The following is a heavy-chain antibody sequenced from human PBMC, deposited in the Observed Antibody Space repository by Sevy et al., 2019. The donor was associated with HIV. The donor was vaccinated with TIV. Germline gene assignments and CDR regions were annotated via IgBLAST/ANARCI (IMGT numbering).Heavy chain of an antibody. CDR1: GFTFSDYN. D-gene: IGHD3-10*01. Sequence: GGSLRLSCAASGFTFSDYNMNWVRQAPGKGLEWVSSISSISNYIYYADSVKGRFTISRDNAKNSLYLQMNSLRAKDTAVYYCARETSSFGEGIYYGMDVWGQCTTVTVSS. J-gene: IGHJ6*02. CDR3: ARETSSFGEGIYYGMDV. V-gene: IGHV3-21*01. CDR2: ISSISNYI.